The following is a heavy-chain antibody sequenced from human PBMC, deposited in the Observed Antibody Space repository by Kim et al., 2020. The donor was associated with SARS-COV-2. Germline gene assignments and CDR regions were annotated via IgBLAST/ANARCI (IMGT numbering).Heavy chain of an antibody. CDR1: GFTFSSYA. Sequence: GGSLRLSCAASGFTFSSYAMHWVRQAPGKGLEWVAVISYDGSNKYYADSVKGRFTISRDNSKNTLYLQMNSLRAEDTAVYYCAREGRAAPIYYFDYWGQGTLVTVSS. CDR2: ISYDGSNK. D-gene: IGHD6-6*01. V-gene: IGHV3-30-3*01. CDR3: AREGRAAPIYYFDY. J-gene: IGHJ4*02.